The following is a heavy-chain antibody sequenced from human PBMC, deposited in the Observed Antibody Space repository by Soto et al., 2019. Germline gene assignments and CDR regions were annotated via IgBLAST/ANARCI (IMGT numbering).Heavy chain of an antibody. V-gene: IGHV4-59*01. CDR3: ASTRGAAAAFDAFDI. Sequence: TSETLSLTCTVSGGSISSYYWSWIRQPPGKGLEWIGYIYYSGSTNYNPSLKSRVTISVDTSKNQFSLKLSSVTAADTAVYYCASTRGAAAAFDAFDIWGQGTMVTVSS. D-gene: IGHD6-13*01. CDR1: GGSISSYY. CDR2: IYYSGST. J-gene: IGHJ3*02.